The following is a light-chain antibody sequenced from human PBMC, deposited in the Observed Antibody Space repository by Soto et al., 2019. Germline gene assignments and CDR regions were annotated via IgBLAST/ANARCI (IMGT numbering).Light chain of an antibody. V-gene: IGLV2-14*01. J-gene: IGLJ1*01. Sequence: QSALTQPASVSGSPGQSITISCTGTSSDTAGYNYVSWYQQHPGKAPKLMIYEVSNRPSGVSHRFSGSQSGNTASLTISGIQAEDEDNYYCSSYTTSNTPLYVFGTGTKLTVL. CDR3: SSYTTSNTPLYV. CDR1: SSDTAGYNY. CDR2: EVS.